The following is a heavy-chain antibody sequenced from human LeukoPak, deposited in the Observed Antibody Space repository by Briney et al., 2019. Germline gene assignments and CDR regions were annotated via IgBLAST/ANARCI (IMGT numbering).Heavy chain of an antibody. V-gene: IGHV4-31*03. CDR3: ARGFMVATIFDAFDI. J-gene: IGHJ3*02. CDR2: IFYSGAT. CDR1: GGSISSGGYY. D-gene: IGHD5-12*01. Sequence: SETLSLTCTVSGGSISSGGYYWSWIRQHPGKGLEWFGYIFYSGATVYNPSLNSRLTISVDTSKNQFSLKLSSVTAADTAVYYCARGFMVATIFDAFDIWGQGTMVTVSS.